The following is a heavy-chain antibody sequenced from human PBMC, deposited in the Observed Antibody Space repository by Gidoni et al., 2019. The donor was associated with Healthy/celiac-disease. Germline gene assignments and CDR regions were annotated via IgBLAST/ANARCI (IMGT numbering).Heavy chain of an antibody. J-gene: IGHJ4*02. D-gene: IGHD5-12*01. CDR2: TYYRSKWYN. Sequence: QVQLQQSGPGLVKPSQTLSLTCATSGDSVSSNSAAWNWIRQSPSRGLEWLGRTYYRSKWYNDYAVSVKSRITINPDTSKNQFSLQLNSVTPEDTAVYYCARDKAESGDIVATGFDYWGQGTLVTVSS. CDR1: GDSVSSNSAA. V-gene: IGHV6-1*01. CDR3: ARDKAESGDIVATGFDY.